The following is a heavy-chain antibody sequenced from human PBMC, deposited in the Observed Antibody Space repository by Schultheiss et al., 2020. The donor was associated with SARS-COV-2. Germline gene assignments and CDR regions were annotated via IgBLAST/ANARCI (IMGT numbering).Heavy chain of an antibody. D-gene: IGHD3-3*01. CDR2: ISYDESKK. CDR3: ARDRGGGYYVSSLQM. V-gene: IGHV3-30*04. CDR1: GFTFSSYA. J-gene: IGHJ3*01. Sequence: GGSLRLSCAASGFTFSSYAMSWVRQAPGKGLEWVAVISYDESKKHYADSVKGRFTISRDNSKNTLYLQMNSLGAEDTAVYYCARDRGGGYYVSSLQMWGQGTMVTVSS.